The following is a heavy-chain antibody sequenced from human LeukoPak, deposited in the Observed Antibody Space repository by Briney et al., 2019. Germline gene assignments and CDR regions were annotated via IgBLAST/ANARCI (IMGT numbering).Heavy chain of an antibody. CDR3: ARDPDWNYVVDY. CDR1: GYTFTGYY. CDR2: INPNSGGT. J-gene: IGHJ4*02. D-gene: IGHD1-7*01. V-gene: IGHV1-2*06. Sequence: GASVKVSCKASGYTFTGYYIHWVRQAPRQGLEWMGRINPNSGGTNYAQKFQGRVTMTRDTSISTAYMELSRLRSDDTAVYYCARDPDWNYVVDYWGQGTLVTVSS.